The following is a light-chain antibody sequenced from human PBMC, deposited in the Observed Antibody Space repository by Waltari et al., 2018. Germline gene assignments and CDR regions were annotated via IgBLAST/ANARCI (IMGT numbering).Light chain of an antibody. CDR3: QQYFRAPVT. CDR2: WAS. CDR1: QTVLYSSTNKNY. V-gene: IGKV4-1*01. Sequence: DIVMTQSPDSLAVSLGERATIHCKSSQTVLYSSTNKNYLAWYQQRPGQAPKLLIHWASTRESGVPDRFSGSGSETDFTLTISGLQAEDVAVYYCQQYFRAPVTFGGGTKVEIK. J-gene: IGKJ4*01.